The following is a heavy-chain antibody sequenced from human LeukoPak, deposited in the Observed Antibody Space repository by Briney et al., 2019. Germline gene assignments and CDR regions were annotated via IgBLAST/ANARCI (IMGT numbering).Heavy chain of an antibody. V-gene: IGHV4-39*01. CDR2: RYYSGDN. Sequence: ASETLSLTCTVSGGSISSSDHYWAWIRQPPGKGLEWIGSRYYSGDNYYSPSLKSRATISVDTSRNQFALKMNSVTATDTAVYYCARLGSRYCSSTSCYAFDIWGQGTMVTVSS. J-gene: IGHJ3*02. D-gene: IGHD2-2*01. CDR1: GGSISSSDHY. CDR3: ARLGSRYCSSTSCYAFDI.